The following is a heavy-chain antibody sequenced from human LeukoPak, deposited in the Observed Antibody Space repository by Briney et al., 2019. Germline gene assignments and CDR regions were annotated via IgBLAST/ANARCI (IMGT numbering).Heavy chain of an antibody. D-gene: IGHD5-18*01. J-gene: IGHJ4*02. CDR2: MNPNSGNT. CDR1: GYTFTNYG. CDR3: ARERDTALAPYLDY. V-gene: IGHV1-18*01. Sequence: ASVKVSCKTSGYTFTNYGINWVRQATGQGLEWMGWMNPNSGNTGYAQKFQDRVTMTTDTSTSTAYLEMRRLRFDDTAVYFCARERDTALAPYLDYWGQGTLLTVSS.